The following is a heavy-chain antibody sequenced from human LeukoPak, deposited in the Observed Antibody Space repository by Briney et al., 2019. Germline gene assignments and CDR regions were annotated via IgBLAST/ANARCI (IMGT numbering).Heavy chain of an antibody. Sequence: ASVKVSCKASGYTFTSYYMHWVRQAPGQGLEWMGIINPSAGSTSYAQKFQGRVTMTRDTSTSTVYIELRSLRSEDTAVFYCARGSALRYFDWLLYYWGQGTLVTVSS. CDR1: GYTFTSYY. V-gene: IGHV1-46*01. CDR3: ARGSALRYFDWLLYY. D-gene: IGHD3-9*01. CDR2: INPSAGST. J-gene: IGHJ4*02.